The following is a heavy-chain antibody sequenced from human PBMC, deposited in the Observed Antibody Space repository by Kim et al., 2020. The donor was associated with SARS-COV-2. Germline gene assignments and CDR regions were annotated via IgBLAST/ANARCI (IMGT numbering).Heavy chain of an antibody. CDR2: IIPILGIA. Sequence: SVKVSCKASGGTFSSYTISWVRQAPGQGLEWMGRIIPILGIANYAQKFQGRVTITADKSTSTAYMELSSLRSEDTAVYYCARGTSGYSYGYVYYYYGMDVWGQGTTVTVSS. V-gene: IGHV1-69*02. CDR1: GGTFSSYT. D-gene: IGHD5-18*01. J-gene: IGHJ6*02. CDR3: ARGTSGYSYGYVYYYYGMDV.